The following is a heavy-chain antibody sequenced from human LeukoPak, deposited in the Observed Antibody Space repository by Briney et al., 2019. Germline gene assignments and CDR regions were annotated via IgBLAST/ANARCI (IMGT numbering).Heavy chain of an antibody. D-gene: IGHD6-13*01. Sequence: GESLKISCKGSGYSFTSYWIGWVRQMPGKGLEWMGIIYPGDSDTRYSPSFQGQVTISADKSISTAYLQWSSLKASDTAMYYCARAGYSSSWYGDHWFDPWGQGTLVTVSS. V-gene: IGHV5-51*01. J-gene: IGHJ5*02. CDR1: GYSFTSYW. CDR2: IYPGDSDT. CDR3: ARAGYSSSWYGDHWFDP.